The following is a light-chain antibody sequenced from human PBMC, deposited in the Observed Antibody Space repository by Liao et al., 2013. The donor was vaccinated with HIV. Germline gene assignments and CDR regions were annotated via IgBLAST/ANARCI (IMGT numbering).Light chain of an antibody. Sequence: SYVLTQPPSVSVAPGKTATITCGGNNIGTNSVHWYQQRPGQAPVLVIYYDRDRPSGIPERFSGSNSGNTATLTISRVEAGDEADYYCQVWDRSSDVVFGGGTKLTVL. CDR2: YDR. V-gene: IGLV3-21*01. CDR1: NIGTNS. J-gene: IGLJ2*01. CDR3: QVWDRSSDVV.